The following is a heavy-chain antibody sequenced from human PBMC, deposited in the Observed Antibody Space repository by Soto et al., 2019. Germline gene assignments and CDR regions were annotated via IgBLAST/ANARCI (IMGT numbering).Heavy chain of an antibody. D-gene: IGHD1-1*01. CDR3: ARAIPYNWNEFYYYYGMDV. CDR1: GYTFTSYG. CDR2: ISAYNGNT. Sequence: QVQLVQSGAEVKKPGASVKVSCKASGYTFTSYGISWVRQAPGQGLEWMGWISAYNGNTNYAQKLQGRVTMTTDTSTSTAYMELRSLRSEDTAVYYCARAIPYNWNEFYYYYGMDVLGQGTTVTVSS. V-gene: IGHV1-18*01. J-gene: IGHJ6*02.